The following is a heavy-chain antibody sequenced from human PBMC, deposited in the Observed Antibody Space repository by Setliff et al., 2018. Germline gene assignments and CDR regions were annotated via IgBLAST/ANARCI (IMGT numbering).Heavy chain of an antibody. Sequence: SETLSLTCTVSGGSIASYYWSWIRQPPGKGLEWIGEINHSGSTNYNPSLKSRVTISVDTSKNQFPLKLSSVTAADTAVYYCAATPYYFGSGSDYWGQGTLVTVSS. CDR1: GGSIASYY. D-gene: IGHD3-10*01. J-gene: IGHJ4*02. CDR3: AATPYYFGSGSDY. V-gene: IGHV4-34*01. CDR2: INHSGST.